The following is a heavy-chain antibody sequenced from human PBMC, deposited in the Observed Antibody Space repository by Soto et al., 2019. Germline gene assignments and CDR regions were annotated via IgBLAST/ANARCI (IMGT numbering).Heavy chain of an antibody. Sequence: VVSQRISCAASGFDFSNYEMNWVRQAPGKGLEWVSYISLSGSTIYYADSVKGRFTISRDDAKNSLYLQMDSLRADDTAVYYCARESFSASPNFFDYWGQGTLVTVS. CDR3: ARESFSASPNFFDY. V-gene: IGHV3-48*03. CDR1: GFDFSNYE. J-gene: IGHJ4*02. CDR2: ISLSGSTI. D-gene: IGHD3-3*02.